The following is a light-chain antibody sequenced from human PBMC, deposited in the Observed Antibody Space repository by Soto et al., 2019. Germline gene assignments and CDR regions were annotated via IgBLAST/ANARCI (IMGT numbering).Light chain of an antibody. Sequence: HSVLTHPPSASGTPWHRVTISFSGSSSNIGSNTVNCYQQLPGTAPKLLIYSNNQRPSGVPDRFSGSKSGTSASLAISGLQSEDEADYYCAAWDDSLNGYVFGTGTKVTVL. J-gene: IGLJ1*01. CDR1: SSNIGSNT. V-gene: IGLV1-44*01. CDR2: SNN. CDR3: AAWDDSLNGYV.